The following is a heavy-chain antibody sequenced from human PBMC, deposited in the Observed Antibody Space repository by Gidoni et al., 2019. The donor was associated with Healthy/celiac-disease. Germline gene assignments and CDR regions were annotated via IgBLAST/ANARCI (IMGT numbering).Heavy chain of an antibody. CDR1: GYPFPGYY. V-gene: IGHV1-2*06. CDR2: SNPDSGGT. D-gene: IGHD6-19*01. CDR3: ARLITGYSSGSSY. Sequence: QVQLEQSGAEVQKPGASVKVTCKASGYPFPGYYMHWVRQATGQGLEWMGRSNPDSGGTNYAQKFQGRVTMTRDTSISTAYMELSRLRSDDTAVYYCARLITGYSSGSSYWGQGTLVTVSS. J-gene: IGHJ4*02.